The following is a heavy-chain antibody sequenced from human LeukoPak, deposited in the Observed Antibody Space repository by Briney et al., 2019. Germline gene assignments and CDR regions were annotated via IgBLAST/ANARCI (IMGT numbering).Heavy chain of an antibody. Sequence: SETLSLTCTVSGDSISSDNYGWGLIRQPPGKGLEWIGTVFYSGNTYYSPSLRGRITMSVDSSKSHFSLKLSSVTAADTAVYYCASLYSSSWYESYFDYWGQGTLVTVSS. D-gene: IGHD6-13*01. J-gene: IGHJ4*02. CDR2: VFYSGNT. CDR3: ASLYSSSWYESYFDY. V-gene: IGHV4-39*01. CDR1: GDSISSDNYG.